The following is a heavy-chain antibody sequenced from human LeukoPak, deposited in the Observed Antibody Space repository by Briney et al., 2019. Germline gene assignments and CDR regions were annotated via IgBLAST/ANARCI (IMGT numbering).Heavy chain of an antibody. V-gene: IGHV3-30*04. CDR1: GFTFSSYT. Sequence: GGSLRLSCVVSGFTFSSYTMYWVRQAPGKGLEWVTLISYDGSNKEYADSVKGRFTISRDNSKNTLYVQMNSLRVEDTAVYYCARDSLRTIHWFDPWGQGTLVTVSS. CDR3: ARDSLRTIHWFDP. J-gene: IGHJ5*02. D-gene: IGHD4/OR15-4a*01. CDR2: ISYDGSNK.